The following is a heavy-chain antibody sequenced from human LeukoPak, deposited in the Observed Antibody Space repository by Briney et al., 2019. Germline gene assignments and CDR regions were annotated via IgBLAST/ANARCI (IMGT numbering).Heavy chain of an antibody. CDR3: ARDPYSNYVSYRDY. J-gene: IGHJ4*02. CDR1: GFTFSSSA. D-gene: IGHD4-11*01. V-gene: IGHV3-73*01. Sequence: GGSLRLSCAASGFTFSSSAMHWVRQASGKGLEWVGRIRSKANSYATAYAASVKGRFTISRDDSKNTAYLQMNSLRAEDTALYYCARDPYSNYVSYRDYWGQGTLVTVSS. CDR2: IRSKANSYAT.